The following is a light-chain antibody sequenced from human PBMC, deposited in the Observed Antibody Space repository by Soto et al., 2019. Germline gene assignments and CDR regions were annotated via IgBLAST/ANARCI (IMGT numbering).Light chain of an antibody. V-gene: IGKV1-33*01. Sequence: IQMTQSPSSLSASVGDRVTITCQASQDISNYLNWDQQKPGKSPKLLIYDTYTLEPGVPSRFIGSGTATDFTLTYSSLHPEDIATYYCQQYDSLPLSFGPGTQVDV. CDR2: DTY. CDR3: QQYDSLPLS. J-gene: IGKJ3*01. CDR1: QDISNY.